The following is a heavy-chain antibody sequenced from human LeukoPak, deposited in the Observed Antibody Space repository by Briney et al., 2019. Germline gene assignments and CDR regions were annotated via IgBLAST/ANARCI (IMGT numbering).Heavy chain of an antibody. CDR1: GFTFSSYW. D-gene: IGHD2-15*01. V-gene: IGHV3-7*01. CDR2: IKQDGSEK. Sequence: GGPLRLSCAASGFTFSSYWMSWVRQAPGKGLEWVANIKQDGSEKYYVDSVKGRFTISRDNAKNSLYLQMNSLRAEDTAVYYCARDSFLLALDYWGQGTLVTVSS. J-gene: IGHJ4*02. CDR3: ARDSFLLALDY.